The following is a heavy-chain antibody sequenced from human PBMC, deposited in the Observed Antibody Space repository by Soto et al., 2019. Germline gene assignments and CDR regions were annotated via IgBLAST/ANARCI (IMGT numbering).Heavy chain of an antibody. Sequence: GGSLRLSCAASGFTFSSYAMSWVRQAPGMGLEWVSAITDSGGDTYHADSVKGRFSISRDNARNTLDLQMNSLRVDDTAVYYCAKGSRSSRPYYFDYWGQGALVTVSS. V-gene: IGHV3-23*01. CDR3: AKGSRSSRPYYFDY. J-gene: IGHJ4*02. CDR1: GFTFSSYA. D-gene: IGHD6-6*01. CDR2: ITDSGGDT.